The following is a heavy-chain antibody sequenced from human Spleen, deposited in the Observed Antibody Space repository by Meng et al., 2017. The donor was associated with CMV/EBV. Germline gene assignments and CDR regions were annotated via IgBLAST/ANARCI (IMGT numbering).Heavy chain of an antibody. CDR3: ARNAGSYFHWYFDL. D-gene: IGHD1-26*01. Sequence: ASGCALGSFGVSWVRQAPGKGLEWVSSMSSSGTSTYYADSVRGRFIISKDNSKNTLYLQMNRLRVEDTAVYYCARNAGSYFHWYFDLWARGTLVTVSS. J-gene: IGHJ2*01. CDR2: MSSSGTST. V-gene: IGHV3-23*01. CDR1: GCALGSFG.